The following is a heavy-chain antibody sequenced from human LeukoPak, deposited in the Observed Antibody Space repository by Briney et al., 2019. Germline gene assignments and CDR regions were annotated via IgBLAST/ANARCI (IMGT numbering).Heavy chain of an antibody. V-gene: IGHV3-48*03. Sequence: PEGSLRLSCAASGFTFSSYEMNWVRQAPGKGLEWVSYISSSGSTIYYADSVKGRFTISRDNAKNSLYLQMNSLRAEDTAVYYCARDRTGDQYSGSYPTYDYWGQGTLVTVSS. CDR2: ISSSGSTI. J-gene: IGHJ4*02. CDR1: GFTFSSYE. D-gene: IGHD1-26*01. CDR3: ARDRTGDQYSGSYPTYDY.